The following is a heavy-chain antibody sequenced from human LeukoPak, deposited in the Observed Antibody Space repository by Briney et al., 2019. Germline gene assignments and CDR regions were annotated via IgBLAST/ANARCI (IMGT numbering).Heavy chain of an antibody. J-gene: IGHJ3*02. CDR3: ARDFDGWEPRPGDAFDI. Sequence: PGGSLRLSCAASGFTFSSYGMHWVRQAPGKGLEWVAFIRYDGSNKYYADSVKGRFTISRDNAKNSLYLQMNSLRAEDTAVYYCARDFDGWEPRPGDAFDIWGQGTMVTVSS. CDR2: IRYDGSNK. V-gene: IGHV3-30*02. D-gene: IGHD1-26*01. CDR1: GFTFSSYG.